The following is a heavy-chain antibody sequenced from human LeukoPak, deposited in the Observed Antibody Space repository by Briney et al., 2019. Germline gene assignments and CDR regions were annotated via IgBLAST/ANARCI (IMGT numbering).Heavy chain of an antibody. J-gene: IGHJ3*02. CDR2: IYSGGST. Sequence: GGSLRLSCAASGFTVSSNYMSWVRQAPGKGLEWVSVIYSGGSTYYADSVKGRFTISRDNSKNTLYLQMNSLRAEDTAVYYCARTLYSSSWYPSLNAKDDAFDIWGQGTMVTVSS. CDR3: ARTLYSSSWYPSLNAKDDAFDI. V-gene: IGHV3-53*01. CDR1: GFTVSSNY. D-gene: IGHD6-13*01.